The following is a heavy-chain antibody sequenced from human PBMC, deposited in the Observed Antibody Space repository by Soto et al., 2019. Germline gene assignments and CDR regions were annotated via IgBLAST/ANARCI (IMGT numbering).Heavy chain of an antibody. Sequence: GGSLRLSCAASGFTFSSYSMNWVRQAPGKGLEWVSYISSSSSTIYYADSVKGRFTISRDNAKNSLYLQMNSLRDEDTAVYYCAREDGSGSYYHYYYGMDVWGQGTTVTVSS. J-gene: IGHJ6*02. CDR2: ISSSSSTI. CDR3: AREDGSGSYYHYYYGMDV. CDR1: GFTFSSYS. V-gene: IGHV3-48*02. D-gene: IGHD3-10*01.